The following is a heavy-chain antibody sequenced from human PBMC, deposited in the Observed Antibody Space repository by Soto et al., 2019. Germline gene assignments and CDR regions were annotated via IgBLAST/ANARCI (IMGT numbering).Heavy chain of an antibody. D-gene: IGHD3-22*01. CDR1: GFTFSNYG. Sequence: PGGSLRLSCSASGFTFSNYGIHWVRQTPGKGLEYVSAISSNGDSKYYADSVKGRFTISRDNSKNTLWLQMSSLRPEDTAVYYCVKPLGYYYDSSVYYSVWGRGTLVTVSS. J-gene: IGHJ4*02. CDR2: ISSNGDSK. V-gene: IGHV3-64D*06. CDR3: VKPLGYYYDSSVYYSV.